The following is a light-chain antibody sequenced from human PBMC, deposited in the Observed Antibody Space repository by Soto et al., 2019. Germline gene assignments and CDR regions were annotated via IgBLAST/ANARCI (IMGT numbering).Light chain of an antibody. V-gene: IGKV4-1*01. CDR2: WAS. CDR3: QQFGYTPRT. J-gene: IGKJ1*01. CDR1: QSVLYSPNNKNY. Sequence: DIVMTQSPDSLAVSLGERATINCKSSQSVLYSPNNKNYLSWYQQKPGQPPKLLIYWASIRQSGVPDRFSGSGPGTDFTLSISSLQTQDVGVYYCQQFGYTPRTFGQETKVEIK.